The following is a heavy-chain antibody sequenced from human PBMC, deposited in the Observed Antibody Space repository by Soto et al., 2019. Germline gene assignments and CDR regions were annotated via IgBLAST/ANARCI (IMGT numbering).Heavy chain of an antibody. CDR1: GGSFSGYY. CDR3: ARSRHYYGSGSYPDY. D-gene: IGHD3-10*01. J-gene: IGHJ4*02. V-gene: IGHV4-34*01. CDR2: INHSGST. Sequence: SETRSLTCAVYGGSFSGYYWSWIRQPPGKGLEWIGEINHSGSTNYNPSLKSRVTISVDTSKNQFSLKLSSVTAADTAVYYCARSRHYYGSGSYPDYWGQGTLVTVSS.